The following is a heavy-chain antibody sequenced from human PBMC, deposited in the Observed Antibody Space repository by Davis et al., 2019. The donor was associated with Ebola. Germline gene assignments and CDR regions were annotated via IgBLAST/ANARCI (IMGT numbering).Heavy chain of an antibody. CDR2: IYYSGST. Sequence: PSETLSLTCTVSGGSISSYYWSWIRQPPGKGLEWIGYIYYSGSTNYNPSLKSRVTISVDTSKNQFSLKLSSVTAADTAVYYCARDSQYFGIDYWGQGTLVTVSS. CDR1: GGSISSYY. V-gene: IGHV4-59*01. D-gene: IGHD3-9*01. J-gene: IGHJ4*02. CDR3: ARDSQYFGIDY.